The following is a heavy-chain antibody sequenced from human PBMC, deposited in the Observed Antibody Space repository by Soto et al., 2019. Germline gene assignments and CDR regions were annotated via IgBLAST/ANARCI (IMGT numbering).Heavy chain of an antibody. Sequence: QVQLVQSGAEVKKPGSSVKVSCKASGGTFSIYAISWVRHAPGQGLEWMGGIIPIFGTANYAQKFQGRVTITADESTSTAYMELSSLRSEDTAVYYCARGYYGGNPFHWFDPWGQGTLVTVSS. CDR3: ARGYYGGNPFHWFDP. CDR1: GGTFSIYA. J-gene: IGHJ5*02. CDR2: IIPIFGTA. V-gene: IGHV1-69*01. D-gene: IGHD4-17*01.